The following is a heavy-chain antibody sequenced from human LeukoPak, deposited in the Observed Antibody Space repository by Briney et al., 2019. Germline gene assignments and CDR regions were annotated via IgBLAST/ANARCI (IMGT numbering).Heavy chain of an antibody. CDR3: AKNRVGATPWSFDY. J-gene: IGHJ4*02. Sequence: GGSLRLSCAASGFTFSSYSMNWVRQAPGKGLEWVSSISSSSSYIYYADSVKGRFTISRDNAKNSLYLQMNSLRAEDTAIYYCAKNRVGATPWSFDYWGQGTLVTVSS. V-gene: IGHV3-21*04. CDR1: GFTFSSYS. D-gene: IGHD1-26*01. CDR2: ISSSSSYI.